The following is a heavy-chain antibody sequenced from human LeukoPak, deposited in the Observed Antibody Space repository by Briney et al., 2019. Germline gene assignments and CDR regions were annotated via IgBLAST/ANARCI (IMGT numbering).Heavy chain of an antibody. V-gene: IGHV4-34*01. Sequence: SETLSLTCAVYGGSFSGYYWSWIRQPPGKGLEWIGEINHSGSTNYNPSLKSRVTISVDTSKNQFSLKLSSVIAADTAVYYCARARYYPYYFDYWGQGTLVTVSS. CDR2: INHSGST. CDR1: GGSFSGYY. CDR3: ARARYYPYYFDY. J-gene: IGHJ4*02. D-gene: IGHD3-10*01.